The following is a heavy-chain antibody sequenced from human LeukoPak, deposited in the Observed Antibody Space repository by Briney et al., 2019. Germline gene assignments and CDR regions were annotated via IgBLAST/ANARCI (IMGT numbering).Heavy chain of an antibody. CDR3: ARAGGVHNTPLHLDY. V-gene: IGHV4-59*11. J-gene: IGHJ4*02. D-gene: IGHD3-10*01. CDR2: FSYSGST. CDR1: GASISSHY. Sequence: PSETLSLTCTVSGASISSHYWSWIRQPPGKGLEWIGDFSYSGSTNYNPSLKSRVTISVDTSKNQFSLKLTSVTAADTAVYYCARAGGVHNTPLHLDYWGQGVLVTVSS.